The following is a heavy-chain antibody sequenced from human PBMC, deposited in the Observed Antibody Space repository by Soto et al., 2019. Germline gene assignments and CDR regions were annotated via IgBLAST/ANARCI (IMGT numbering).Heavy chain of an antibody. CDR1: GFTFSSYA. CDR2: ISYDGSNK. V-gene: IGHV3-30-3*01. J-gene: IGHJ3*02. Sequence: QVQLVESGGGVVQPGRSLRLSCAASGFTFSSYAMHWVRQAPGKGLEWVAVISYDGSNKYYADSVKGRFTISRDNSKNTLYLQMNSLRAEDTAVYYCARVAMIVVVIYDAFDIWGQGTMVTVSS. CDR3: ARVAMIVVVIYDAFDI. D-gene: IGHD3-22*01.